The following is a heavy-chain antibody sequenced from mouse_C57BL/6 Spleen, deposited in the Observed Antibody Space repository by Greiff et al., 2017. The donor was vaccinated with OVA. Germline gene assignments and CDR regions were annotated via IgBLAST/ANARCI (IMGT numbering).Heavy chain of an antibody. V-gene: IGHV1-85*01. Sequence: VMLVESGPELVKPGASVKLSCKASGYTFTSYDINWVKQRPGQGLEWIGWIYPRDGSTKYNEKFKGKATLTVDTSSSTAYMELHSLTSEDSAVYFCARSPSYYGSRDAMDYWGQGTSVTVSS. J-gene: IGHJ4*01. CDR3: ARSPSYYGSRDAMDY. D-gene: IGHD1-1*01. CDR2: IYPRDGST. CDR1: GYTFTSYD.